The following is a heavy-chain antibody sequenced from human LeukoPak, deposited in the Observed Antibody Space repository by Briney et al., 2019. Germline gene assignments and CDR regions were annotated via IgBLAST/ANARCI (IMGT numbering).Heavy chain of an antibody. CDR3: ARVVYVSSTYPKSYFDF. J-gene: IGHJ4*02. CDR2: IYYRGIT. D-gene: IGHD3-22*01. CDR1: GGSISSSSYY. V-gene: IGHV4-39*06. Sequence: ASETLSLNCTVSGGSISSSSYYWGWIRQPPGKGLEWIGSIYYRGITYYNPSLKSRVTISVDTSKNQFTLKLSSVTAADTAVYYCARVVYVSSTYPKSYFDFWGQGTLVTVSS.